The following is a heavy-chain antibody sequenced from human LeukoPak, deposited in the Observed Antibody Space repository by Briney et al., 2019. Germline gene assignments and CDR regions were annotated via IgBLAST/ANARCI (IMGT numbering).Heavy chain of an antibody. V-gene: IGHV3-7*01. D-gene: IGHD5-12*01. J-gene: IGHJ4*02. Sequence: GGSLRLPCAASGFTFSSYWMSWVRQAPGKGLEWVANIKQDGSEKYYVDSVKGRFTISRDNAKNSLYLQMNSLRAEDTAVYYCARAGGYDFSDYWGQGTLVTVSS. CDR1: GFTFSSYW. CDR2: IKQDGSEK. CDR3: ARAGGYDFSDY.